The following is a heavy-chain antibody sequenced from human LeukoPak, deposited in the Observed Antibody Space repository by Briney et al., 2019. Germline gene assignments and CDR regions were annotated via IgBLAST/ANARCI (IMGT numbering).Heavy chain of an antibody. CDR1: GGSISSYY. J-gene: IGHJ4*02. D-gene: IGHD3-10*01. Sequence: SQTLSLTCTVSGGSISSYYWSWIRQPPGKGLEWIGYIYYSGSTNYNPSLKSRVTISVDTSKNQFSLKLSSVTAADTAVYYCARDATYYYGSGSYEAIDYWGQGTLVTVSS. V-gene: IGHV4-59*12. CDR2: IYYSGST. CDR3: ARDATYYYGSGSYEAIDY.